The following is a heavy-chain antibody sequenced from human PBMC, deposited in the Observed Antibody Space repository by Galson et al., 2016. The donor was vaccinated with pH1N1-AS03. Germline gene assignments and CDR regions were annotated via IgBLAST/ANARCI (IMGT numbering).Heavy chain of an antibody. Sequence: SLRLSCAASGFTFSTYGMHWVRQAPGKGLDWVSFIRNDGSKKNYADSVKGRFTISRDNSKSTLYLQMNSLRDEDTGVYYCARIVTMSDFDSWGQGTLVTVSS. V-gene: IGHV3-33*01. CDR2: IRNDGSKK. CDR1: GFTFSTYG. D-gene: IGHD2-21*02. CDR3: ARIVTMSDFDS. J-gene: IGHJ4*02.